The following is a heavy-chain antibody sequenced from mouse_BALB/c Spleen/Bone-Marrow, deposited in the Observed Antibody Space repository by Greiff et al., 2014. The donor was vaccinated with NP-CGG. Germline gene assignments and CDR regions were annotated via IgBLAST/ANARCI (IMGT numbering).Heavy chain of an antibody. CDR3: TRKGALITHYYAMDY. D-gene: IGHD2-4*01. CDR1: GFTFSSFG. J-gene: IGHJ4*01. CDR2: ISSGSSTI. Sequence: EVKLMESGEGLVQPGGSRKLSCAASGFTFSSFGMHWVRQAPEKGLEWVAYISSGSSTIYYADTVKGRFTISRDNPKNTLFLQMTSLRSEDTAMYYCTRKGALITHYYAMDYWGQGTSVTVSS. V-gene: IGHV5-17*02.